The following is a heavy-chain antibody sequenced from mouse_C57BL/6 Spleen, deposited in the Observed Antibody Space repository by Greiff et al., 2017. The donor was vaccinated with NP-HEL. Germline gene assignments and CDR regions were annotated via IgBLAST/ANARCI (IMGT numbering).Heavy chain of an antibody. CDR1: GYAFTNYL. CDR3: ARSGGSYYAMDY. CDR2: INPGSGGT. Sequence: VQLQQSGAELVRPGTSVKVSCKASGYAFTNYLIEWVKQRPGQGLEWIGVINPGSGGTNYNEKFKGKATLTADKSSSTAYMQLSSLTSEDSAVYVCARSGGSYYAMDYWGQGTSVTVSS. D-gene: IGHD3-1*01. V-gene: IGHV1-54*01. J-gene: IGHJ4*01.